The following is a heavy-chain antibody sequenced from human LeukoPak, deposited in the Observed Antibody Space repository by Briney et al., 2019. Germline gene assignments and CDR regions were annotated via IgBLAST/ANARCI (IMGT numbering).Heavy chain of an antibody. Sequence: PGGSLRLSCAASGFTFSSNAMSWVRQAPGKGLEWVSAISGSGGSTYYADSVKGRFTISRDNSKNTLYLQMNSLRAEDTVVYYCAKLGRGPESAFDIWGQGTMVTVSS. CDR2: ISGSGGST. CDR3: AKLGRGPESAFDI. D-gene: IGHD5-12*01. V-gene: IGHV3-23*01. CDR1: GFTFSSNA. J-gene: IGHJ3*02.